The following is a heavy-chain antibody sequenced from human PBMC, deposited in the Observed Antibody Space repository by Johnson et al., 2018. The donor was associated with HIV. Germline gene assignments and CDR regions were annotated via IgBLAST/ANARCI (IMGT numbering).Heavy chain of an antibody. CDR3: AKDSRRWGAFSDAFDI. CDR2: IRYDGSNK. CDR1: GLTFSNYG. V-gene: IGHV3-30*02. D-gene: IGHD1-26*01. J-gene: IGHJ3*02. Sequence: QVQLVESGGGVVQPGGSLRLSCAASGLTFSNYGSHWVRQAPGKGLEWVAFIRYDGSNKYYEDSVKGRFTISRDNSKNTLYLQMNSQRAEDTAVYYCAKDSRRWGAFSDAFDIWGQGTMVTVSS.